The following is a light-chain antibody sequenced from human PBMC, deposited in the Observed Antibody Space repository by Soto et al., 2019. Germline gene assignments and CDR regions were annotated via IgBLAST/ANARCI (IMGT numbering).Light chain of an antibody. V-gene: IGKV3-20*01. CDR2: GAS. Sequence: EIVLTQSPGTLSLSPGERATLSCRASQSVSSSYLAWYQQKPGQAPRLLIYGASSRATGIPDRFSGSGSGTDFTLTISRLRPVHFAVYSYQQYGSPPLLTFGGGTKVEIK. CDR1: QSVSSSY. CDR3: QQYGSPPLLT. J-gene: IGKJ4*01.